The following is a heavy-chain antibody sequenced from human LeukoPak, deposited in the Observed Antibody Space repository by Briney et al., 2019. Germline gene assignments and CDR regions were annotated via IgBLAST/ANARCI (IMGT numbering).Heavy chain of an antibody. D-gene: IGHD2-21*01. CDR1: GGSISSYY. CDR3: AGIPPSEYYHMDV. CDR2: IYYSGST. J-gene: IGHJ6*03. V-gene: IGHV4-59*08. Sequence: SETLCLTCTVSGGSISSYYWSWIRQPPGKGLEWIGYIYYSGSTNYNPSLKSRVTISVDTSKNQFSLKLSSVTAADTAVYYCAGIPPSEYYHMDVWGKGTTVTVSS.